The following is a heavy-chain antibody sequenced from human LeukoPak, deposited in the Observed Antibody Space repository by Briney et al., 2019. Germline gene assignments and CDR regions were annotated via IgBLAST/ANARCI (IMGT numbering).Heavy chain of an antibody. Sequence: GGSLRLSCAASGFNFNKFVMSWVRHTPGKGLEWISAITGSGGRTYYADSVKGRFTISRDNSKNSLFLQMNSLRVDDTALYYCARDAYVDWLLSYNWFDPWGQGTQVVVSS. CDR1: GFNFNKFV. D-gene: IGHD3-9*01. V-gene: IGHV3-23*01. CDR3: ARDAYVDWLLSYNWFDP. CDR2: ITGSGGRT. J-gene: IGHJ5*02.